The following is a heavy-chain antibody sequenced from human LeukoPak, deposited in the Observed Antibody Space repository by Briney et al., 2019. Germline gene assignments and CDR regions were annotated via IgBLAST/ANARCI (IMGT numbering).Heavy chain of an antibody. CDR2: INPKSGGT. CDR3: AREDIVVVVASTGWFDP. Sequence: ASVKVSCKASGYTFTGYYMHWVRLAPGQGLEWMGWINPKSGGTNYAQKFQGRVTMTRDTSISTAYMELSRLRSDDTAVYYCAREDIVVVVASTGWFDPWGQGTLVTVSS. CDR1: GYTFTGYY. D-gene: IGHD2-15*01. V-gene: IGHV1-2*02. J-gene: IGHJ5*02.